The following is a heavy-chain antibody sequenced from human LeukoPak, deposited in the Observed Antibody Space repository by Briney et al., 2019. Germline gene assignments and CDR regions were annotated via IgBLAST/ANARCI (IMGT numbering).Heavy chain of an antibody. J-gene: IGHJ4*02. Sequence: KFQGRVTITRDTSASTAYMELSSLRSEDTAVYYCARDLGYCSGGSCYPVDYWGQGTLVTVSS. D-gene: IGHD2-15*01. V-gene: IGHV1-3*01. CDR3: ARDLGYCSGGSCYPVDY.